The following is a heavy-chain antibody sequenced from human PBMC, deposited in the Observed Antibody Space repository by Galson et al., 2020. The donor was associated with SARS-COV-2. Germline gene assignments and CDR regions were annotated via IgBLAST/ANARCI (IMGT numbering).Heavy chain of an antibody. V-gene: IGHV3-30*18. CDR2: ISYDGSNK. CDR3: AKVEGYCSSTSCFSFSGGYYYGMDV. J-gene: IGHJ6*02. Sequence: GGSLRLSCAASGFTFSSYGMHWVRQAPGKGLEWVAVISYDGSNKYYADSVKGRFTISRDNSKNTLYLQMNSLRAEDTAVYYCAKVEGYCSSTSCFSFSGGYYYGMDVWGQGTTVTVSS. D-gene: IGHD2-2*01. CDR1: GFTFSSYG.